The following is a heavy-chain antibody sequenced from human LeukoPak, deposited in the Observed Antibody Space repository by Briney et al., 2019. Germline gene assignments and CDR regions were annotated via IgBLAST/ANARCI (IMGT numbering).Heavy chain of an antibody. D-gene: IGHD3-9*01. CDR1: GGSISSYY. J-gene: IGHJ4*02. Sequence: SQTLSLTCTVSGGSISSYYWSWIRQPPGKGLEWIGYIYYSGSTNYNPSLKSRVAISVDTSKNQFSLKLSSVTAADTAVYYCAGQRKTYYDILTGPPEDYWGQGTLVTVSS. CDR3: AGQRKTYYDILTGPPEDY. V-gene: IGHV4-59*08. CDR2: IYYSGST.